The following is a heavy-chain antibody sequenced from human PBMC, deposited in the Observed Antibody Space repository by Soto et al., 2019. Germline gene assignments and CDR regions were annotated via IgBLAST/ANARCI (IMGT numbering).Heavy chain of an antibody. CDR2: INHSGST. J-gene: IGHJ4*02. V-gene: IGHV4-34*01. D-gene: IGHD3-16*02. Sequence: SETLSLTCAVYGGSFSGYYWSWIRQPPGKGLEWIGEINHSGSTNYNPSLKSRVTISVDTSKNQFSLRLSSVTAADTAVYYCARGHIHAYAWASSRYHFDYWGQGTLVTVSS. CDR1: GGSFSGYY. CDR3: ARGHIHAYAWASSRYHFDY.